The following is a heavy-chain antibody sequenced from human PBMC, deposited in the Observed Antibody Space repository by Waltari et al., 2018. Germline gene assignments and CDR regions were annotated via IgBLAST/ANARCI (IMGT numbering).Heavy chain of an antibody. D-gene: IGHD3-10*01. CDR2: IYTSGSH. CDR1: GGSISSYY. J-gene: IGHJ6*03. V-gene: IGHV4-4*07. Sequence: QVQLQESGPGLVKPSETLSLTCTVSGGSISSYYWSWIRQTAGKGLEWIGRIYTSGSHNSTPARKSRVTRSLDTSKNQFALKRSAVTAADTAVYYCARDAMTMVRGVISGNYYYYMEVWGKGTTVTIS. CDR3: ARDAMTMVRGVISGNYYYYMEV.